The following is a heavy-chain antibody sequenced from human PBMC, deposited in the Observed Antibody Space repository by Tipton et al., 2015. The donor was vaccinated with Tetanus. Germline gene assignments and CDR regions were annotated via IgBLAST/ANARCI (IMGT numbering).Heavy chain of an antibody. Sequence: SLRLSCAASGFTFSTYNMNWVRQAPGKGLEWVSVMYSGGDTYYVDSVKGRFSISRDNAKNTLYLQMNSLRVEDTGLYFCARDNYDSKDFSDYWGQGTLITVSS. CDR1: GFTFSTYN. CDR3: ARDNYDSKDFSDY. J-gene: IGHJ4*02. D-gene: IGHD3-3*01. V-gene: IGHV3-53*01. CDR2: MYSGGDT.